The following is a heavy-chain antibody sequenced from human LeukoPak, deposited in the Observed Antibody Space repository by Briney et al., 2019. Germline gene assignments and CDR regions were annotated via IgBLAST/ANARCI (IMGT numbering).Heavy chain of an antibody. CDR1: GFTFSSYA. J-gene: IGHJ4*02. CDR2: VRGSGDRT. D-gene: IGHD2-15*01. CDR3: AMSPCVASHIVFND. Sequence: GGSLRLSCAASGFTFSSYAMSSVRQAPGKGLEGVSTVRGSGDRTWSPDSVEGRFTISRDNSKSTLYLRMDSLRGEDTAIYYCAMSPCVASHIVFNDGGQGTLVTVSA. V-gene: IGHV3-23*01.